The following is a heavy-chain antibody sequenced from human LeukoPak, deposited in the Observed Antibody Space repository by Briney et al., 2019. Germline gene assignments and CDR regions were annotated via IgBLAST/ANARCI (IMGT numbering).Heavy chain of an antibody. J-gene: IGHJ4*02. Sequence: SETLSLTCTVSGGAISSGDYYWSWSPQPPGRGLEWIVYFYFSGSTNSNPSLKSRVTISVDTSKNQFSLKLSSVTAADTAVYYCARNIAVAGTNFDYWGQGTLVTVSS. V-gene: IGHV4-61*08. CDR2: FYFSGST. CDR1: GGAISSGDYY. CDR3: ARNIAVAGTNFDY. D-gene: IGHD6-19*01.